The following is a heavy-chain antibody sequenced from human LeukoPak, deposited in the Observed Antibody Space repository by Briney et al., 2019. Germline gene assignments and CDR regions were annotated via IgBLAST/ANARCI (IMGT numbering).Heavy chain of an antibody. CDR2: ISAYNGNT. J-gene: IGHJ4*02. Sequence: ASVKVSCKASGYTFTSYGISWVRQAPGQGLEWMGWISAYNGNTNYAQKLQGRVTITRDTSASTAYMELSSLRSEDTAVYYCARVRPGTTFGYWGQGTLVTVSS. D-gene: IGHD1-1*01. CDR3: ARVRPGTTFGY. V-gene: IGHV1-18*01. CDR1: GYTFTSYG.